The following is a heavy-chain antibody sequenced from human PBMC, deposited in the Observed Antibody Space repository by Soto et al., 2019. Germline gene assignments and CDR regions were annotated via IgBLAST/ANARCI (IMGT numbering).Heavy chain of an antibody. D-gene: IGHD3-22*01. V-gene: IGHV3-30*04. J-gene: IGHJ4*02. CDR1: GVMLRRGA. Sequence: ASGVMLRRGAKHLVRLVPEKRMEWVAVISYDGGNKNYVDSVKGRFTISRDNSKNTLYLQMNSLRAEDTAVFYCDKDTYYHDSSGYYVFDYWGQGP. CDR3: DKDTYYHDSSGYYVFDY. CDR2: ISYDGGNK.